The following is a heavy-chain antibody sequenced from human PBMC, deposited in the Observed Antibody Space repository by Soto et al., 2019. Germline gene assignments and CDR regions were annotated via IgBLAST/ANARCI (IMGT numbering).Heavy chain of an antibody. CDR1: GFTFSSYA. CDR2: ISGSGGST. D-gene: IGHD6-13*01. Sequence: LSLSCAASGFTFSSYAMSWVRQAPGKGLEWVSAISGSGGSTYYADSVKGRFTISRDNSKNTLYLQMNSLRAEDTAVYYCAKEGRIASLTYGMDVWGQGTTVTVYS. V-gene: IGHV3-23*01. J-gene: IGHJ6*02. CDR3: AKEGRIASLTYGMDV.